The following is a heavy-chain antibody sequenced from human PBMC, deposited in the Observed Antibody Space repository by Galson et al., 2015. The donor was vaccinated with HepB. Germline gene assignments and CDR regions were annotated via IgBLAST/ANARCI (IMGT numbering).Heavy chain of an antibody. CDR2: IWYDGSNK. D-gene: IGHD2-15*01. V-gene: IGHV3-33*01. Sequence: SLRLSCAASGFTFSSYGMHWVRQAPGKGLEWVAVIWYDGSNKYYADSVKGRFTISRDNSKNTLYLQMNSLRAEDTAVYYCARDVHCSGGSCYSESFDYWGQGTLVTVSS. CDR1: GFTFSSYG. CDR3: ARDVHCSGGSCYSESFDY. J-gene: IGHJ4*02.